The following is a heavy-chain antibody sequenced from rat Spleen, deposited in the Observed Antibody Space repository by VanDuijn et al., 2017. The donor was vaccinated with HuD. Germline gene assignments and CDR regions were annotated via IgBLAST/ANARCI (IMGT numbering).Heavy chain of an antibody. D-gene: IGHD1-6*01. Sequence: EVQLVESGGGLVQPGGSLKLSCAASGFTFSNYYMAWVRQAPTKGLEWVAYISTGGGNTYYRDSVKGRFTISRDNAKSTLSLQMDSLRSEDTATYYCARRHYGYTDYFDYWGQGVMVTVSS. CDR2: ISTGGGNT. CDR3: ARRHYGYTDYFDY. CDR1: GFTFSNYY. V-gene: IGHV5-25*01. J-gene: IGHJ2*01.